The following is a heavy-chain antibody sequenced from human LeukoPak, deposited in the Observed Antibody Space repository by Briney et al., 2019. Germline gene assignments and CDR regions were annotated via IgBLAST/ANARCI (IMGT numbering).Heavy chain of an antibody. V-gene: IGHV4-4*02. Sequence: SETLSLTCAVSGGSISSSNWWSWVRQPPGKGLEWIGEIYHSGSTNYNPSLKSRVTISVDKSKNQFSLKLGSVTAADTAVFYCAAYYGPGSYFNPYYYGMDVWGQGTTVTVFS. J-gene: IGHJ6*02. CDR2: IYHSGST. CDR3: AAYYGPGSYFNPYYYGMDV. CDR1: GGSISSSNW. D-gene: IGHD3-10*01.